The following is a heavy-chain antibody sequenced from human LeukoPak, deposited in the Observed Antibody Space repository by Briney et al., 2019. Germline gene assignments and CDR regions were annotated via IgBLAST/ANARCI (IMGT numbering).Heavy chain of an antibody. CDR2: ISGSGGST. J-gene: IGHJ4*02. Sequence: PGGSLRLSCAASGFTFSSYWMSWVRQAPGKGLEWVSAISGSGGSTYYADSGKGRFTISRDNSKNTLYLQMNTLSAEDTAVYYCAPGDSGPGGSYDYWGQGTLVTVSS. CDR3: APGDSGPGGSYDY. CDR1: GFTFSSYW. D-gene: IGHD2-15*01. V-gene: IGHV3-23*01.